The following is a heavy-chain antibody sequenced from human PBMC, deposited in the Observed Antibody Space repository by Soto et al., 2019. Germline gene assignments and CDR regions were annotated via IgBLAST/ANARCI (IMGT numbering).Heavy chain of an antibody. CDR2: IVVGSGNT. V-gene: IGHV1-58*02. J-gene: IGHJ4*02. D-gene: IGHD5-18*01. CDR3: AAPYTATHQIDY. CDR1: GYTFTSYA. Sequence: GASVKVSCKASGYTFTSYAMHWVRQARGQRLEWIGWIVVGSGNTNYAQKFQERVTITRDMSTSTAYMELSSLRSEDTAVYYCAAPYTATHQIDYWGQGTLVTVSS.